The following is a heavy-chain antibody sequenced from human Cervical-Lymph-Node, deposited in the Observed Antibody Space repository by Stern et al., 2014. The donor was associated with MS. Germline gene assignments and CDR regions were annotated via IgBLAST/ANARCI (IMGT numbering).Heavy chain of an antibody. CDR3: ARRPPSFCDSDNCYGQFDY. CDR1: GGSFSGYY. CDR2: THHRGTP. J-gene: IGHJ4*02. Sequence: QVQLQQWGAGLVKPSETLSLTCGVSGGSFSGYYWSWIRQPPGKGLEWIGETHHRGTPNNNASLESRFTISPDTSKPQFTLRLNSVTAADTAVYFCARRPPSFCDSDNCYGQFDYWGQGILVTVSS. D-gene: IGHD2-2*01. V-gene: IGHV4-34*01.